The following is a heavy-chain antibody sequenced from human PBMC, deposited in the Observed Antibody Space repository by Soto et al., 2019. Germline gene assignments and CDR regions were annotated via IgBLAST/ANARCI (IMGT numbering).Heavy chain of an antibody. J-gene: IGHJ4*02. D-gene: IGHD6-13*01. CDR2: ISAYNGNT. CDR1: GYTFTSYG. CDR3: ARRQGGSSGIYYFDY. V-gene: IGHV1-18*01. Sequence: QVQLVQSGAEVKKPGASVKVSCKASGYTFTSYGISWVRQAPGQGLEWMGWISAYNGNTNYAQKLQGRVTMTTDTSTSTAYRELRSLRSDDTAVYYCARRQGGSSGIYYFDYWGQGTLVTVSS.